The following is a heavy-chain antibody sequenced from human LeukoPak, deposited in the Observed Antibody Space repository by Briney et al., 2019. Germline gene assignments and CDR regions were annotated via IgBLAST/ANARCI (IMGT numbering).Heavy chain of an antibody. CDR2: IKEDGSIQ. CDR1: RFTFSSYW. V-gene: IGHV3-7*01. D-gene: IGHD6-19*01. J-gene: IGHJ4*02. Sequence: GGSLRLSCVASRFTFSSYWMTWVRQAPGKGLEWLANIKEDGSIQYYLDSVRGRFTISRDNAKTSVYLQLNSLRADDTAVYYCARDVWTGVAVSDYWGQGTLVTVSS. CDR3: ARDVWTGVAVSDY.